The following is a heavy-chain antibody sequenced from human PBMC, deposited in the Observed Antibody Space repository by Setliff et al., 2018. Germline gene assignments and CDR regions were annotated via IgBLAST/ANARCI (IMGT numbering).Heavy chain of an antibody. CDR3: ATNVLVAGSSLDS. CDR1: GFAFVGVE. CDR2: IRNKFNSLAT. J-gene: IGHJ4*02. V-gene: IGHV3-73*01. D-gene: IGHD2-8*02. Sequence: GGSLRLSCAASGFAFVGVEIHWVRQASGKGLEWVGRIRNKFNSLATQYGESFKGRFTISRDDSKNTAYLQMRGLKGEDTALYYCATNVLVAGSSLDSWGQGSLVTVSS.